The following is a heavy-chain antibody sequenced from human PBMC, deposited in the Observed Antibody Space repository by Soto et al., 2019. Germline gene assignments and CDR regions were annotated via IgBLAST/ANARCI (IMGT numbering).Heavy chain of an antibody. CDR1: GFTFSSYA. CDR3: GRDRGISAAGRKNYYYYYGMDV. Sequence: GGSLRLSCAASGFTFSSYAMHWVRQAPGKGLEWVAVISYDGSNKYYADSVKGRFTISRDNSKNTLYLQMNSLRAEDTAMYYCGRDRGISAAGRKNYYYYYGMDVWGQGTTVTVSS. D-gene: IGHD6-13*01. J-gene: IGHJ6*02. CDR2: ISYDGSNK. V-gene: IGHV3-30-3*01.